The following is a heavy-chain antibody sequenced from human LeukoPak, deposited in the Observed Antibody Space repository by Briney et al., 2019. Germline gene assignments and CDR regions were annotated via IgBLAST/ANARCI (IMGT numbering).Heavy chain of an antibody. CDR2: INHSGST. J-gene: IGHJ2*01. CDR1: GVSFSGYY. CDR3: ARRGLLLRYFDL. Sequence: SETLSLTCAVYGVSFSGYYWSWIRQPPGKGLEWIGEINHSGSTNYNPSLKSRVTISVDTSKNQFSLKLSSVTAADTAVYYCARRGLLLRYFDLWGRGTLVTVSS. V-gene: IGHV4-34*01. D-gene: IGHD1-26*01.